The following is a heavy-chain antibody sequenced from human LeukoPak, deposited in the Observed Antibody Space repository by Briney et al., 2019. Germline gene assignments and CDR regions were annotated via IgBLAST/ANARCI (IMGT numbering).Heavy chain of an antibody. CDR3: AKDGVLRYFDWLSKAPFDY. CDR2: ISGSGGSK. CDR1: GFTFSSYA. D-gene: IGHD3-9*01. J-gene: IGHJ4*02. Sequence: QAGGSLSLSCAASGFTFSSYAMSWVRQAPGKGLEWVSAISGSGGSKYYADSVKSRFTISRDNSKNTLYLQMNSLRAEDTAVYYCAKDGVLRYFDWLSKAPFDYWGQGTLVTVSS. V-gene: IGHV3-23*01.